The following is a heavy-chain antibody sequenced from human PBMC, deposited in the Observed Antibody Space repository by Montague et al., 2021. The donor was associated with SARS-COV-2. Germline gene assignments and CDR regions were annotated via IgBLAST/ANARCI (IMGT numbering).Heavy chain of an antibody. Sequence: SETLSLTCTVSGGSVSSASYYWSWIRQPPGKGLQSIGYIYDNGSTNYNPSLQSRVTISVDSSNNQFSVRLSSLTAADTAVYYCARISGITSWYYDYWGPGTLVTASS. CDR1: GGSVSSASYY. D-gene: IGHD1-14*01. J-gene: IGHJ4*02. CDR3: ARISGITSWYYDY. V-gene: IGHV4-61*01. CDR2: IYDNGST.